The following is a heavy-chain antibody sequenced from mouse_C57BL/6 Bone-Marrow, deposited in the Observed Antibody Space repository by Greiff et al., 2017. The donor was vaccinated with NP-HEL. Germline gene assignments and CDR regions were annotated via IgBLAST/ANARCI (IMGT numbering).Heavy chain of an antibody. CDR1: GFTFSDYY. CDR3: ARYYYGSSFDY. D-gene: IGHD1-1*01. V-gene: IGHV5-12*01. Sequence: EVMLVESGGGLVQPGGSLKLSCAASGFTFSDYYMYWVRQTPEKRLEWVAYISNGGGSTYYPDTVKGRFTISRDNAKNTLYLQMSRLKSEDTAMYYCARYYYGSSFDYWGQGTTLTVSS. CDR2: ISNGGGST. J-gene: IGHJ2*01.